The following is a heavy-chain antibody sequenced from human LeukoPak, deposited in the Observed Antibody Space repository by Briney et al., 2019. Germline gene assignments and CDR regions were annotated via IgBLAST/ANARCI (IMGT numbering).Heavy chain of an antibody. D-gene: IGHD4-17*01. CDR1: GYTFTSYG. CDR3: ARLMTTVTMRWFDP. V-gene: IGHV1-18*01. Sequence: ASVKVSCKASGYTFTSYGISWVRQTPGQGLEWMRWISAYNGNTNYAQKLQGRVTMTTDTSTSTAYMELRSLRSDDTAVYYCARLMTTVTMRWFDPWGQGTLVTVSS. CDR2: ISAYNGNT. J-gene: IGHJ5*02.